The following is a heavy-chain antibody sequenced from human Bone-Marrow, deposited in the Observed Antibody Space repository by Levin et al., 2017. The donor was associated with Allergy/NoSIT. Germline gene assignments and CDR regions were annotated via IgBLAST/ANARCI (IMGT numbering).Heavy chain of an antibody. Sequence: GASVKVSCAASGFTLSQYWMHWVRQAPGKGLEWISRINNDGSSTIYADSVRGRFTISRDNAKNTLYLQMSGLRVEDTAVYYCVRTLGWRNPFDSWGQGSLVTVSS. CDR2: INNDGSST. V-gene: IGHV3-74*01. J-gene: IGHJ4*02. CDR3: VRTLGWRNPFDS. CDR1: GFTLSQYW. D-gene: IGHD6-19*01.